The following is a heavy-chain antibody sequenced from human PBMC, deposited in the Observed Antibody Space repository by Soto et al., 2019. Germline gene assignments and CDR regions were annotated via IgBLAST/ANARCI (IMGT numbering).Heavy chain of an antibody. CDR1: GFTFRSYW. Sequence: EVQLVESGGDLVQPGGSLRLSCAASGFTFRSYWMSWVRQAPGKGLEWVANIKQDGSEKYYVDSVKGRFTISRDNAKNSLYLQMNSLRAEDTAVYYCARDGRVWAGLVYWGQGTLVTVSS. D-gene: IGHD6-19*01. CDR2: IKQDGSEK. V-gene: IGHV3-7*05. CDR3: ARDGRVWAGLVY. J-gene: IGHJ4*02.